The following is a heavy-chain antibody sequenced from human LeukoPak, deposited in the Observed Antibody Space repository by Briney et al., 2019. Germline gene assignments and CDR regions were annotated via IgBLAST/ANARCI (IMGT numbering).Heavy chain of an antibody. J-gene: IGHJ4*02. V-gene: IGHV3-15*01. D-gene: IGHD3-3*01. CDR1: GFTFSSYA. CDR3: LSDFGSLDY. CDR2: IKSKTDGGTT. Sequence: GGSLRLSCVASGFTFSSYAMTWVRQAPGKGLQWVGRIKSKTDGGTTDYAAPVKGRFSISRDDSKDTLYLQMNSLKTEDTAVYYCLSDFGSLDYWGQGTLVTVSS.